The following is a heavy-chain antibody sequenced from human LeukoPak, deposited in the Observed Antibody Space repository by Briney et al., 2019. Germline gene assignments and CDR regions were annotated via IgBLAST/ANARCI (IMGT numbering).Heavy chain of an antibody. CDR2: INWNGGST. V-gene: IGHV3-20*04. CDR1: GFTFDDYG. Sequence: GGSLRLSCAASGFTFDDYGMSWVRQAPGRGLEWVSGINWNGGSTGYADSVKGRFTISRDNAKNSLYLQMNSLRAEDTALYYCARAGRFGESFRDYYYYIDVWGKGTTVTVSS. J-gene: IGHJ6*03. D-gene: IGHD3-10*01. CDR3: ARAGRFGESFRDYYYYIDV.